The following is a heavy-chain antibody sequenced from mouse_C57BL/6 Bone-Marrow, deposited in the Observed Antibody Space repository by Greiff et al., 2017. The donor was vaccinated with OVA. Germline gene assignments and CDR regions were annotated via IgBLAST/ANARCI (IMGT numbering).Heavy chain of an antibody. J-gene: IGHJ4*01. CDR3: AREGGNGDDYAMDY. CDR2: IYPGSGST. D-gene: IGHD2-1*01. Sequence: QVQLQQPGAELVKPGASVKMSCKASGYTFTSYWITWVKQRPGQGLEWIGDIYPGSGSTNYNEKFKSKATLTVDTSSSTAYMQLSSLTCEDSAVYYCAREGGNGDDYAMDYWGQGTSVTVSS. CDR1: GYTFTSYW. V-gene: IGHV1-55*01.